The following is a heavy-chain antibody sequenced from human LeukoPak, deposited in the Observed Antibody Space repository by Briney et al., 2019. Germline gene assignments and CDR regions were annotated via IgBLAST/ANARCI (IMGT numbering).Heavy chain of an antibody. J-gene: IGHJ5*02. CDR2: IYHSGIT. V-gene: IGHV4-4*02. CDR3: ARQMYYFDSSGSYRGWFDL. D-gene: IGHD3-22*01. Sequence: SETLSLTCVVSGDSISSSNWWNWVRQPPGKGLEWIGEIYHSGITNYNPSLKSRVTISVEKSKNQFSLKLTSVTAADTAVYYCARQMYYFDSSGSYRGWFDLWGQGTLVTVSS. CDR1: GDSISSSNW.